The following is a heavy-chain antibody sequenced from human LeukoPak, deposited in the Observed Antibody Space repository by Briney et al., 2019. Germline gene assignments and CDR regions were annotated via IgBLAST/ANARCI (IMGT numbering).Heavy chain of an antibody. V-gene: IGHV1-18*01. Sequence: WASVKVSCKASGGNFSSYAISWVRQAPGQGLEWMGWISAYNGNTNYAQKLQGRVTMTTDTSTSTAYMELRSLRSDDTAVYYCARNPSTGYSYDYYYYYYMDVWGKGTTVTISS. J-gene: IGHJ6*03. CDR1: GGNFSSYA. CDR3: ARNPSTGYSYDYYYYYYMDV. D-gene: IGHD5-18*01. CDR2: ISAYNGNT.